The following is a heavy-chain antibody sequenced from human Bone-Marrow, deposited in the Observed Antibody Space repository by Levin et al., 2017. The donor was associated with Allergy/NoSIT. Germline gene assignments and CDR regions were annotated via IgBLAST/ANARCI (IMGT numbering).Heavy chain of an antibody. CDR2: IWYDGSNK. D-gene: IGHD3-3*01. Sequence: PGGSLRLSCAASGFTFSSYGMHWVRQAPGKGLEWVAVIWYDGSNKYYADSVKGRFTISRDNSKNTLYLQMNSLRAEDTAVYYCARGTNWTIFGVVISGPFDYWGQGTLVTVSS. V-gene: IGHV3-33*01. CDR1: GFTFSSYG. CDR3: ARGTNWTIFGVVISGPFDY. J-gene: IGHJ4*02.